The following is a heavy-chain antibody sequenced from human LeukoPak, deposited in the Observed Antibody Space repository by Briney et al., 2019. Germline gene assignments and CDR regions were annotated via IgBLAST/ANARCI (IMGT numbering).Heavy chain of an antibody. CDR2: IYYSGST. V-gene: IGHV4-30-4*08. CDR3: ARATLGMDTTLFDY. CDR1: GGSISSGDYY. Sequence: SQTLSLTCTVSGGSISSGDYYWSWIRQPPGKGLEWIGYIYYSGSTYYNPSLKSRVTISVDTSKNQFSLKLSSVTAADTAVYYCARATLGMDTTLFDYWGQGTLVTVSS. D-gene: IGHD2/OR15-2a*01. J-gene: IGHJ4*02.